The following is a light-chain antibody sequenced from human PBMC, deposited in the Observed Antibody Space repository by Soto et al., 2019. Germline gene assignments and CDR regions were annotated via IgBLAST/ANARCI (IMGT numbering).Light chain of an antibody. CDR3: QQSYSTPRT. CDR2: AAS. V-gene: IGKV1-39*01. J-gene: IGKJ1*01. Sequence: IQMPQTHSSLSASVGDKVTITCRASQSINTNLNWYQQKPGKAPKLLIYAASSLQSGVPSRFSGSGSGTDFTLTISSLQPEDFATYYCQQSYSTPRTFGQGTKVDIK. CDR1: QSINTN.